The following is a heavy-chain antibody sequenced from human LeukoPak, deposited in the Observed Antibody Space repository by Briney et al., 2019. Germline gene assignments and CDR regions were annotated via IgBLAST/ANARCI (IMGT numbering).Heavy chain of an antibody. V-gene: IGHV3-49*04. CDR3: GRGLTVVGAKYYFDY. D-gene: IGHD1-26*01. Sequence: GGSLRLSCTSTGFTFGDYGVTWVRQALGKGLEWVGFIRSRLYGGTTEYAASVKDRFIVSRDDSKSIAYLEVNSVSSEDTAVYFCGRGLTVVGAKYYFDYWGQGALVTVSS. J-gene: IGHJ4*02. CDR2: IRSRLYGGTT. CDR1: GFTFGDYG.